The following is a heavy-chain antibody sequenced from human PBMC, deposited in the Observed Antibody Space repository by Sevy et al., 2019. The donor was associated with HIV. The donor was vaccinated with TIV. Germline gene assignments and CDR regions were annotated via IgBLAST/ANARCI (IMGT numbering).Heavy chain of an antibody. CDR1: GFTFSSYA. CDR3: AKESPLLWFGEFKSPYYFDY. V-gene: IGHV3-23*01. D-gene: IGHD3-10*01. J-gene: IGHJ4*02. Sequence: GGSLRLSCAASGFTFSSYAMSWVRQAPGKGLEWVSAISGSGGRTYYADSVKGRFTISRDNSKNTLYLQMNSLRAEDTAVYYCAKESPLLWFGEFKSPYYFDYWGQGTLVTVSS. CDR2: ISGSGGRT.